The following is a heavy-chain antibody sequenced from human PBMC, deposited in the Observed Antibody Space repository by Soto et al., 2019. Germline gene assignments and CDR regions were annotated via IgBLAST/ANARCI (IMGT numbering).Heavy chain of an antibody. Sequence: QVQLQQWGAGLLKPSETLSLTCAVYGGSFSGYYWSWIRQPPGKGLEWIGEINHSGSTSYNPSLKSRVTISVDTSKNQFSLKLSSVTAADTAVYYCARGNYGDPFGYWGQGTLVTVSS. D-gene: IGHD4-17*01. CDR2: INHSGST. CDR3: ARGNYGDPFGY. CDR1: GGSFSGYY. J-gene: IGHJ4*02. V-gene: IGHV4-34*01.